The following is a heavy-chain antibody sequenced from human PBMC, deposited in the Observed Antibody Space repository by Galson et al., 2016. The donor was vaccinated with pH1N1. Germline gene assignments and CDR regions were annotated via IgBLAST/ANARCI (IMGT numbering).Heavy chain of an antibody. J-gene: IGHJ4*02. Sequence: SLRLSCAASGFTFSTYAMSWVRQAPGKGLEWVSAISGTGGSTYYADSVKGRFTISRDNSKNTLHPQMNSLRAEDTAVYYCAKDRGRQYFDWLSLDSWGQGTLVTVSS. D-gene: IGHD3-9*01. CDR2: ISGTGGST. CDR1: GFTFSTYA. V-gene: IGHV3-23*01. CDR3: AKDRGRQYFDWLSLDS.